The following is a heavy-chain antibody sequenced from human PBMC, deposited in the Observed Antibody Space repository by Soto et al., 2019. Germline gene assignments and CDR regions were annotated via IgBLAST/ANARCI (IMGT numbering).Heavy chain of an antibody. CDR1: GFTFSSYA. V-gene: IGHV3-23*01. Sequence: GGSLRLSCAASGFTFSSYAMSWVRQAPGKGLEWVSAISGSGGSTYYADSVKGRFTISRDNSKNTLYLQMNSLRAEDTAVYYCAKCGGVVKYPPIDEFDYWGQGTLVTVSS. D-gene: IGHD3-3*01. CDR2: ISGSGGST. J-gene: IGHJ4*02. CDR3: AKCGGVVKYPPIDEFDY.